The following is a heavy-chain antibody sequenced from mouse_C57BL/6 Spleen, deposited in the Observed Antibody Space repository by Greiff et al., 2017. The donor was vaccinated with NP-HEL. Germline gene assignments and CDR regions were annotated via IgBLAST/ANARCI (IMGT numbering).Heavy chain of an antibody. V-gene: IGHV5-9-1*02. CDR1: GFTFSSYA. CDR2: ISSGGDYI. J-gene: IGHJ3*01. CDR3: TRDGYEEEFAY. D-gene: IGHD2-2*01. Sequence: DVQLVESGEGLVKPGGSLKLSCAASGFTFSSYAMSWVRQTPEKRLEWVAYISSGGDYIYYADTVKGRFTISRDNARNTLYLQMSSLKSEDTAMYYCTRDGYEEEFAYWGQGTLVTVSA.